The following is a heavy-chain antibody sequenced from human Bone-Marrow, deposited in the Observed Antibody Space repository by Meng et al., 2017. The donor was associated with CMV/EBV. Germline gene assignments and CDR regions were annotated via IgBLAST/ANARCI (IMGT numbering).Heavy chain of an antibody. Sequence: ASVKVSCKASGYTFTSYGISWVRQAPGQGLEWMGWISAYNGNTNYAQKFQGRVTITTDESTSTAYMELSSLRSEDTAVYYCARGKGKLELLDAFDIWGQGTMVTVSS. CDR1: GYTFTSYG. V-gene: IGHV1-18*01. D-gene: IGHD1-7*01. CDR2: ISAYNGNT. J-gene: IGHJ3*02. CDR3: ARGKGKLELLDAFDI.